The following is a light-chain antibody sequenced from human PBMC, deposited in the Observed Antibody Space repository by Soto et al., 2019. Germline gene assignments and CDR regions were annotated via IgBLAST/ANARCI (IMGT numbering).Light chain of an antibody. J-gene: IGKJ4*01. CDR3: QQYTVWPFT. V-gene: IGKV3-15*01. CDR2: HTS. CDR1: QNINTN. Sequence: EIEMSLSPATLSLSPGERATLSCRASQNINTNLAWYQQSPGRAPRLFIYHTSTRATGIPDRFSGSGSGTEFTLTISSLQSEDFALYYCQQYTVWPFTFGGGSKVDIK.